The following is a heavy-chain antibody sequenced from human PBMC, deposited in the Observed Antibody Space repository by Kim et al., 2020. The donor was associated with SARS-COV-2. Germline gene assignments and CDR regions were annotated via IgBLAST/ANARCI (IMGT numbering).Heavy chain of an antibody. D-gene: IGHD6-19*01. Sequence: ADSVKGRFTISRDNSKNTLYLQMNSLRAEDTAVYYCAKDASLVAGYFDYWGQGTLVTVSS. CDR3: AKDASLVAGYFDY. J-gene: IGHJ4*02. V-gene: IGHV3-23*01.